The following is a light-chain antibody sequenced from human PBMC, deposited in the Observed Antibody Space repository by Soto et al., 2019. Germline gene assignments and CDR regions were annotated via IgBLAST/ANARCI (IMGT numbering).Light chain of an antibody. Sequence: IVMTHSPATLSVSPGDRATVSCRASQGVSSYLAWYQQKPGQAPRLLIYDASNRATGIPARFSGSGPGTDFTLTISSLEPEDFAVYYCQQRSNWQFNFGQGTQLEIK. V-gene: IGKV3D-11*01. CDR2: DAS. CDR1: QGVSSY. J-gene: IGKJ5*01. CDR3: QQRSNWQFN.